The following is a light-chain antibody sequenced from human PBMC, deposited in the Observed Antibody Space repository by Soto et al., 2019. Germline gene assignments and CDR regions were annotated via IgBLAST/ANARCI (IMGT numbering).Light chain of an antibody. CDR2: AAS. CDR1: QTIIGY. Sequence: IKMTQSPSSLSASIGDIVTITCRASQTIIGYLNWYQQKPGKAPRLLINAASNLQSGVPSRFRGSGSETDFTLTITSLQPEDFATYYCQQSYTTPRTFGQGTKVDIK. V-gene: IGKV1-39*01. J-gene: IGKJ1*01. CDR3: QQSYTTPRT.